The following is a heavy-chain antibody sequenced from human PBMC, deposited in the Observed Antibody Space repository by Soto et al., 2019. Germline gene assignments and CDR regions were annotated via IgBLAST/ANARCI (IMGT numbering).Heavy chain of an antibody. V-gene: IGHV1-18*01. CDR1: GYTFTHYG. J-gene: IGHJ4*02. D-gene: IGHD4-17*01. CDR2: ISLYNGDT. CDR3: AGIGYGVNAFDL. Sequence: QVQLVQSGAEVKQPGASVKVSCKTSGYTFTHYGIGWVRQAPGQGLEWMGWISLYNGDTRYAQKLQGRVTMATDTSTSTAYMELRSLTSDDTAVYYCAGIGYGVNAFDLWGQGTLVIVSS.